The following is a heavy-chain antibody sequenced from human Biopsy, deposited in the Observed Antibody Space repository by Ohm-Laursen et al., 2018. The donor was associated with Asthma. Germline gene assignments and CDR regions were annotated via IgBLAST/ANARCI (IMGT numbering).Heavy chain of an antibody. D-gene: IGHD3-22*01. CDR3: VKDTVEDRGGYYTFDV. CDR1: GFTVSRDY. CDR2: IYSSGTS. V-gene: IGHV3-53*01. J-gene: IGHJ3*01. Sequence: SLRLSCSASGFTVSRDYMFWVRQAPGKGLEWVSVIYSSGTSHTADSVRGRFTISRDYSKNTLYLQMYSLRAEDTAVYYCVKDTVEDRGGYYTFDVWGQGTKVTVSS.